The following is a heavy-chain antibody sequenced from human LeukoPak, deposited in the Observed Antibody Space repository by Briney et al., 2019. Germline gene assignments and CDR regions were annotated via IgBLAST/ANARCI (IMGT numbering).Heavy chain of an antibody. V-gene: IGHV3-23*01. D-gene: IGHD5-18*01. Sequence: GGSLRLSCAASGFTFSSYAMNWVRQAPGKGLEWVSGITGNGGYTYYADSVKGRFTISRDNAKNSLYLQMNSLRAEDTAVYYCATDSGSSYGSSNYWGQGTLVTVSS. CDR2: ITGNGGYT. CDR1: GFTFSSYA. J-gene: IGHJ4*02. CDR3: ATDSGSSYGSSNY.